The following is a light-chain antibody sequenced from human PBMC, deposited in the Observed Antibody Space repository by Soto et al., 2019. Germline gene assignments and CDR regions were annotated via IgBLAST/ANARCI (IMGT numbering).Light chain of an antibody. CDR1: SSDVGGYNY. V-gene: IGLV2-8*01. CDR3: ASYAGSNKV. J-gene: IGLJ1*01. Sequence: QSALTQPPSASGSPGQTVTISCTGTSSDVGGYNYVSWYQHHPGTAPKLMIYEVSKRPSGVPDRFSGSKSGNTASLTVSGLMAEDEADYYCASYAGSNKVFGSGTKVTV. CDR2: EVS.